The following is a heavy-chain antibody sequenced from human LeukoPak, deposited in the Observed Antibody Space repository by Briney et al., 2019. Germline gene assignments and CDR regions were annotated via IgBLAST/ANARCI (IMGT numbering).Heavy chain of an antibody. CDR1: GGSIGSDSYS. J-gene: IGHJ5*02. CDR2: TYYSGNS. Sequence: ETLSXTCTVSGGSIGSDSYSWGWIRQPPGKGLEWIASTYYSGNSYYKVCLKSRVTILVNTSKNQFSLKLRYVTAADAAVYXXXXXXVVVAATGLRLGWFDPWGQGTLVTVSS. D-gene: IGHD2-15*01. V-gene: IGHV4-39*07. CDR3: XXXXVVVAATGLRLGWFDP.